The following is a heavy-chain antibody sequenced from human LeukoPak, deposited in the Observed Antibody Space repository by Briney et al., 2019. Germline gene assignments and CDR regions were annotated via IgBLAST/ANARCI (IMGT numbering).Heavy chain of an antibody. D-gene: IGHD6-19*01. Sequence: GGSLRLSCAASGFTFSDYYMSWIRQAPGKGLEWVSYISSSGSTIYYADSVKGRFTISRDNAKNSLYLQMNSLRAEDTAVYYCARDGVHIAVAGTPGEIDYWGQGTLVAVSS. J-gene: IGHJ4*02. CDR2: ISSSGSTI. CDR3: ARDGVHIAVAGTPGEIDY. CDR1: GFTFSDYY. V-gene: IGHV3-11*01.